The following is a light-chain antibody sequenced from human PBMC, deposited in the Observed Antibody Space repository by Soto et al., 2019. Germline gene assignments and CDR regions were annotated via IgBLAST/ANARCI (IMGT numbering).Light chain of an antibody. V-gene: IGKV1-33*01. CDR1: QDISNY. Sequence: DVQMTQSPSSLSASVGDRVTITCQASQDISNYLNWYQQTPGKAPKLLIYDASNLETGVPSRFSGSGSGTDFTVTISSLQPEDIATYYCQQYDNLPLTFGGGTKVEIK. CDR3: QQYDNLPLT. CDR2: DAS. J-gene: IGKJ4*01.